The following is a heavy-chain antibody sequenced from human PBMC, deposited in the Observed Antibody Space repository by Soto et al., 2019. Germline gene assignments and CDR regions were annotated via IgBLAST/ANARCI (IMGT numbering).Heavy chain of an antibody. D-gene: IGHD3-3*01. CDR2: ISAYNGNT. CDR3: ARGRRRFLEWLSPKYNWFDP. J-gene: IGHJ5*02. Sequence: ASVKVSCKASGYTFTSYGISWVRQAPGQGLEWMGWISAYNGNTNYAQKLQGRVTMTTNTSTSTAYMELRSLRSEDTAVYYCARGRRRFLEWLSPKYNWFDPWGQGTLVTVSS. CDR1: GYTFTSYG. V-gene: IGHV1-18*01.